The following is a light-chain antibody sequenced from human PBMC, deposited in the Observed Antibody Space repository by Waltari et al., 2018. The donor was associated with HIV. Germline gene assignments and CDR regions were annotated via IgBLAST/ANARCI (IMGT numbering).Light chain of an antibody. CDR2: EDS. V-gene: IGLV3-21*02. Sequence: SYVLTQPPSVSVAPGQTARVTCGGNNLGSKSVNWYQVKPVQAPVLVVYEDSDRPSGIPERFSGSNSGNTATLTISRVEAGDEADYYCQVWDTGGDHPEWVFGGGTKLTVL. J-gene: IGLJ3*02. CDR3: QVWDTGGDHPEWV. CDR1: NLGSKS.